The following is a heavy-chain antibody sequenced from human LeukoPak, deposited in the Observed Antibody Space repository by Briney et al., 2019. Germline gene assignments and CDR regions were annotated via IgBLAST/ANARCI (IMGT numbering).Heavy chain of an antibody. Sequence: PGGSLRLSCAASGFTVSSNYMSWVRQAPGKGLEWVSVICSGGSTYYADSVKGRFTISRDNSKNTLYLQMNSLRAEDTAVYYCARSRYFDWLPEYYFDYWGQGILVTVSS. V-gene: IGHV3-66*01. CDR2: ICSGGST. D-gene: IGHD3-9*01. J-gene: IGHJ4*02. CDR3: ARSRYFDWLPEYYFDY. CDR1: GFTVSSNY.